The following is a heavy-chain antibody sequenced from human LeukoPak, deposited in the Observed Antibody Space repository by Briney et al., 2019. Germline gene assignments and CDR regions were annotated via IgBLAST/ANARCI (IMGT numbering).Heavy chain of an antibody. J-gene: IGHJ5*02. V-gene: IGHV4-30-4*01. Sequence: SETLSLTCTVSGGSISSGDYYWSWIRQPPGKGLEWIGYIYYSGSTYYNPSLKSRVTISVDTSKNQFSLKLSSVTAADTAVYYCARGYFGVVIRRVWFDPWGQGTLVTVSS. CDR1: GGSISSGDYY. CDR2: IYYSGST. CDR3: ARGYFGVVIRRVWFDP. D-gene: IGHD3-3*01.